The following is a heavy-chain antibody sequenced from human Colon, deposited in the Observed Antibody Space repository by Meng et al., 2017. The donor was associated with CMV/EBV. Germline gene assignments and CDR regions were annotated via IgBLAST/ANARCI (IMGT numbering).Heavy chain of an antibody. Sequence: SCDISGDSVSTYSAAWRWIRQSPSRGLGWLGRAYYRSKWYLDYAVSVKSRIIISPDTSKNQSSLQLSSVTPEDTSLYYCATAYASGYLDYWGQGTLVTVSS. J-gene: IGHJ4*02. CDR1: GDSVSTYSAA. V-gene: IGHV6-1*01. CDR2: AYYRSKWYL. CDR3: ATAYASGYLDY. D-gene: IGHD1-26*01.